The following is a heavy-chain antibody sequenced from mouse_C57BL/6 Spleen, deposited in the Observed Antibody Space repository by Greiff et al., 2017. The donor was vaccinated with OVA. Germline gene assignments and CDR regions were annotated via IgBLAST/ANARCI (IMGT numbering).Heavy chain of an antibody. D-gene: IGHD2-3*01. J-gene: IGHJ2*01. Sequence: QVQLQQSGAELVRPGTSVKVSCKASGYAFTNYLIEWVKQRPGQGLEWIGVINPGSGGTNYNEKFKGKAILTADKSSRTAYMQLSSLTSKDTAIYFCARYSPDGYYFNNRGQGTTLTVSS. V-gene: IGHV1-54*01. CDR1: GYAFTNYL. CDR3: ARYSPDGYYFNN. CDR2: INPGSGGT.